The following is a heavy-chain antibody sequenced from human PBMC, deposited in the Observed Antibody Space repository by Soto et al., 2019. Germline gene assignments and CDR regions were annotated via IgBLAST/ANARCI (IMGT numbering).Heavy chain of an antibody. Sequence: WGSLRLSCAASGFTFSSYAMSWVRQAPGKGLEWVSLIYSGGSTDYADSVKGRFTISRDNSKNSLYLQMNSLRAEDTAVYYCARAGKNYSAFDIWGQGTMVTVSS. CDR1: GFTFSSYA. CDR3: ARAGKNYSAFDI. J-gene: IGHJ3*02. CDR2: IYSGGST. D-gene: IGHD1-7*01. V-gene: IGHV3-66*01.